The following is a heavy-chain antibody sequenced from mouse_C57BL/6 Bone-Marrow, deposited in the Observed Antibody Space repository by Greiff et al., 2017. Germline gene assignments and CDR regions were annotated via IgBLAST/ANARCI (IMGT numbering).Heavy chain of an antibody. D-gene: IGHD1-1*01. Sequence: QVQLQQPGAELVMPGASVKLSCKASGYTFTSYWMHWVKQRPGQGLEWIGEIDPSDSYTNYNQKFKGKSTLTVDKSSSTAYMQLSSLTSEDSAVYYCARSDYYGRSSYYAMDDWGQGTSVTVSS. CDR3: ARSDYYGRSSYYAMDD. CDR1: GYTFTSYW. J-gene: IGHJ4*01. CDR2: IDPSDSYT. V-gene: IGHV1-69*01.